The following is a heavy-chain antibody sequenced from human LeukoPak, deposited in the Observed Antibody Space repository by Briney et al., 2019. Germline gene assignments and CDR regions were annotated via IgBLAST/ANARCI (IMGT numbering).Heavy chain of an antibody. CDR2: IKQDGSEK. CDR3: ARGAYDVLTGYYFDY. J-gene: IGHJ4*02. V-gene: IGHV3-7*01. CDR1: GFTFSSYW. D-gene: IGHD3-9*01. Sequence: PGGSLRLSCAASGFTFSSYWMSWVRQAPGKGLEWVANIKQDGSEKYYVDSVKGRFTISRDNAKNSLYLQMNSLRAEDTAVYYCARGAYDVLTGYYFDYWGQGTLVTVSS.